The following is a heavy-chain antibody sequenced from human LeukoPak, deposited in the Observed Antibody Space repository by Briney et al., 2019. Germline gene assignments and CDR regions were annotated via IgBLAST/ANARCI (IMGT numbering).Heavy chain of an antibody. CDR2: ISYDGSNK. D-gene: IGHD1-14*01. J-gene: IGHJ2*01. CDR1: GFTFTIYG. CDR3: TRRSADGSQNHFDL. Sequence: GGSLRLSCAASGFTFTIYGMHWVRQAPGKGLEWVAVISYDGSNKYYADSVKGRFTISRDNSKNTLYLQMNSLKTEDTAVYYCTRRSADGSQNHFDLWGRGTLVTVSS. V-gene: IGHV3-30*03.